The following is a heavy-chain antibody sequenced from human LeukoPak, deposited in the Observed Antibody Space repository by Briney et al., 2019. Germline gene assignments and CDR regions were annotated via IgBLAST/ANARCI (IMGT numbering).Heavy chain of an antibody. CDR1: GFTFSSYA. CDR2: ISGSGGST. Sequence: GGSLRLSCAASGFTFSSYAMSWVRQAPGKGLEWVSAISGSGGSTYYADSVKGRFTISRDNSKNTLYLQMSSLRAEDTAVYYCAKGQAVYSSSSFDYWGQGTLVTVSS. V-gene: IGHV3-23*01. CDR3: AKGQAVYSSSSFDY. J-gene: IGHJ4*02. D-gene: IGHD6-6*01.